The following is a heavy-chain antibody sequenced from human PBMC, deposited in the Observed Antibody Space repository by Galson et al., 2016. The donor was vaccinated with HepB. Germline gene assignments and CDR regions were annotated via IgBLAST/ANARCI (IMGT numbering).Heavy chain of an antibody. CDR3: ARSSYRSGWPNFDY. Sequence: SLRLSCAASGFTVSSAYLSWVRQPPGKGLEWVSLVYSDGRTDYADSVKGRFTISRDNSKNTLDLQMNSLRVEDTAVYYCARSSYRSGWPNFDYWGQGILVTVSS. D-gene: IGHD6-19*01. V-gene: IGHV3-66*01. CDR2: VYSDGRT. J-gene: IGHJ4*02. CDR1: GFTVSSAY.